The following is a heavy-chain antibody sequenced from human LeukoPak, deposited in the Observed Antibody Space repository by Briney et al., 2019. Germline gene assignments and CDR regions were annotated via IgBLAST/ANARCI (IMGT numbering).Heavy chain of an antibody. Sequence: KPGGSLRDPCAATGFTFSYYYMTWLRPAPGKGLECVSYISSTGDRKYYADSVRGPFTISRDNAKNSLSLQMDSLRAEDTAIYYCARVYDFWSGYYLDYWGQGALSPSP. CDR1: GFTFSYYY. V-gene: IGHV3-11*04. J-gene: IGHJ4*02. D-gene: IGHD3-3*01. CDR2: ISSTGDRK. CDR3: ARVYDFWSGYYLDY.